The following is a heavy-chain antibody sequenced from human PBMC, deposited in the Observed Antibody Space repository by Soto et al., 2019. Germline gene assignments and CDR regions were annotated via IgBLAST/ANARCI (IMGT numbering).Heavy chain of an antibody. V-gene: IGHV3-48*01. D-gene: IGHD6-13*01. CDR3: ATEARLPADAPASGGTPFDY. J-gene: IGHJ4*02. Sequence: GGSLRLSCVASRLSFSSSTMNWVRQAPGKGLEWLAYVTGDSDTIYYADSVKGRFTISRDNAKNSLFLQMNSLRGEDTALYFCATEARLPADAPASGGTPFDYWGRGTLVTVSS. CDR2: VTGDSDTI. CDR1: RLSFSSST.